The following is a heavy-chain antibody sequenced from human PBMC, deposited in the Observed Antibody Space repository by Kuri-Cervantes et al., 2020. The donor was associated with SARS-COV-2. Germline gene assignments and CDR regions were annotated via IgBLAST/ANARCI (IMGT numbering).Heavy chain of an antibody. Sequence: SQTLSLTCAVSGYSISSGYYWSWIRQPPGKGLEWIGYIYYSGSTNYNPSLKSRVTISVDTSKNQFSLKLSSVTAADTAVYYCARDNGRYGMDVWGQGTTVTVSS. J-gene: IGHJ6*02. CDR3: ARDNGRYGMDV. CDR2: IYYSGST. D-gene: IGHD2-8*01. CDR1: GYSISSGYY. V-gene: IGHV4-61*01.